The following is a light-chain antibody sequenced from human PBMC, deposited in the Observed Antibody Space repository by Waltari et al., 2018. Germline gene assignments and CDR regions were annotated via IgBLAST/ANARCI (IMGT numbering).Light chain of an antibody. J-gene: IGKJ1*01. CDR2: DAS. CDR1: QSVNNQ. Sequence: EIVMTQSPATLSVSPGERATLYCRASQSVNNQLAWFQQKPGQAPRLLIYDASARASGIPARFSSSGSGTEFTLTINSLQSEDSAIYYCQQYDNWPPRRTFGQGTKVEIK. CDR3: QQYDNWPPRRT. V-gene: IGKV3-15*01.